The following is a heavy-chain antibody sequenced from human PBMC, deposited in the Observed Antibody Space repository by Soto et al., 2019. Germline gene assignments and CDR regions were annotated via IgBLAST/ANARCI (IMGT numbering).Heavy chain of an antibody. J-gene: IGHJ6*03. CDR3: ARAKGDDVVVPAAMGYYYYYYYMDV. CDR2: INPNSGGT. CDR1: GYTFTGYY. D-gene: IGHD2-2*01. V-gene: IGHV1-2*04. Sequence: QVQLVQSGAEVKKPGASVKVSCKASGYTFTGYYMHWVRQAPGQGLEWMGWINPNSGGTNYAQKFQGWVTMTRDTSISTAYMELSRLRSDDTAVYYCARAKGDDVVVPAAMGYYYYYYYMDVWGKGTTVTVSS.